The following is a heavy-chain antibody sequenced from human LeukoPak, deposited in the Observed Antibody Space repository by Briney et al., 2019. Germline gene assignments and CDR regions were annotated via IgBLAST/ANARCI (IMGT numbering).Heavy chain of an antibody. CDR1: GFTFSSYA. D-gene: IGHD4-17*01. Sequence: GGSLRLSCAASGFTFSSYAMSWVRQAPGKGLEWVSAISGSGGSTYYADSVKGRFTISRDNSKNTLYLQMNSLRAEDTAVYYCAKXPLXPTVSPDHYFDYWGQGTLVTVSS. CDR3: AKXPLXPTVSPDHYFDY. J-gene: IGHJ4*02. CDR2: ISGSGGST. V-gene: IGHV3-23*01.